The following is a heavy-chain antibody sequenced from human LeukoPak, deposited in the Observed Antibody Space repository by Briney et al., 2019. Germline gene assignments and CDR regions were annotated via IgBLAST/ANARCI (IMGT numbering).Heavy chain of an antibody. D-gene: IGHD7-27*01. CDR1: GFTFSSYA. V-gene: IGHV3-23*01. CDR2: VSSSGAGT. Sequence: GGSLRLSCAASGFTFSSYAMSWVRQAPGKGPEGVSVVSSSGAGTYYADSVKGRFTISRDNSKNTLNLYMSSLRGEDTAVYYCARLGASYYFDSWGQGTLVTVSS. J-gene: IGHJ4*02. CDR3: ARLGASYYFDS.